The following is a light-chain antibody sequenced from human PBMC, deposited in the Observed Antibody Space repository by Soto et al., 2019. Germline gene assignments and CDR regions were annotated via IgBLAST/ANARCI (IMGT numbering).Light chain of an antibody. V-gene: IGLV2-14*01. Sequence: QSVLTQPASVSDSPGQSITISCIGTSSDIGGFIHVSWHQQHPGKAPKLIIYDVNNRPAGVSNRFSGSKTGNTAPLIISGLQAEDEADYYCSSFTSSSSYVFGSGTKVTVL. CDR1: SSDIGGFIH. J-gene: IGLJ1*01. CDR2: DVN. CDR3: SSFTSSSSYV.